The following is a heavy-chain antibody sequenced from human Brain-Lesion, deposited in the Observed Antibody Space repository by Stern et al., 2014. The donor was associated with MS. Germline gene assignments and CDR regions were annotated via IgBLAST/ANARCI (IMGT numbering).Heavy chain of an antibody. V-gene: IGHV4-39*01. D-gene: IGHD2-15*01. CDR2: IYYSGNT. CDR3: AGEEDIRYCSGGSCTGNWFDP. J-gene: IGHJ5*02. Sequence: QLQLQESGPGLVKPSETLSLTCTVAGGSVSSTSYAWAWIRQPPGKGLEWIGTIYYSGNTYYSPSLKSRLTISLETSKNQVSLQRRSVTAADTAVYYCAGEEDIRYCSGGSCTGNWFDPWGQGTLVTVSS. CDR1: GGSVSSTSYA.